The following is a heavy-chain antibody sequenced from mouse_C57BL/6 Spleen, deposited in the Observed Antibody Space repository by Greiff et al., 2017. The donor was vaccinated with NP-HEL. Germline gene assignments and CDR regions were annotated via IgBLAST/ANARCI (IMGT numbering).Heavy chain of an antibody. V-gene: IGHV1-15*01. CDR2: IDPETGGT. J-gene: IGHJ3*01. D-gene: IGHD3-1*01. CDR1: GYTFTDYE. Sequence: VQLQQSGAELVRPGASVTLSCKASGYTFTDYEMHWVKQTPVHGLEWIGAIDPETGGTAYNQKFKGKARLTADKSSSTAYMELRSLTSEDSAVYYCTRSGDCTYWGQGTLVTVSA. CDR3: TRSGDCTY.